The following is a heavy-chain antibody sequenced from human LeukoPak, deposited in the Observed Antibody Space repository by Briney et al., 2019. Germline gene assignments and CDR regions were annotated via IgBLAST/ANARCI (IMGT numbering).Heavy chain of an antibody. CDR2: ISYDGSNK. D-gene: IGHD1-26*01. J-gene: IGHJ4*02. V-gene: IGHV3-30-3*02. CDR3: AKTARSYSGSYEDY. Sequence: GGSLRLSCAASGFTFSSYAMHWVRQAPGKGLEWVAVISYDGSNKYYADSVKGRFTISRDNSKNTLYLQMNSLRAEDTAVYYCAKTARSYSGSYEDYWGQGTLVTVSS. CDR1: GFTFSSYA.